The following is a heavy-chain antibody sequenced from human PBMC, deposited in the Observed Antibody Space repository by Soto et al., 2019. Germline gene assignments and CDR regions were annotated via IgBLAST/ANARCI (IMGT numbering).Heavy chain of an antibody. Sequence: TSETLSLTCTVSGDSISSADYYWSLIRQTPGKGLEWIGHIFYSGATYYNPSLKSRLTISVDTSKNHFSLRLTSVAAADTAVYYCSRDLCVEHELYYYGMDVWGQGTTVTVSS. CDR1: GDSISSADYY. V-gene: IGHV4-30-4*01. CDR3: SRDLCVEHELYYYGMDV. J-gene: IGHJ6*02. D-gene: IGHD1-1*01. CDR2: IFYSGAT.